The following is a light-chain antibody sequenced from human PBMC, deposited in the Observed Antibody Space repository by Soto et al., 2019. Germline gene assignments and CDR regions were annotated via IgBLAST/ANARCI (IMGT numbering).Light chain of an antibody. CDR1: QSLLHSNGYNY. CDR2: FGS. J-gene: IGKJ4*01. V-gene: IGKV2-28*01. CDR3: MQAIQPPLT. Sequence: DIVMTQSPLSLPVTPGEPASISCRSSQSLLHSNGYNYLDWYLQKPGQSPQLLIYFGSNRADVFPDRFSGSGSGTDFTLKISRVEAEDVGVYYCMQAIQPPLTFGGGTKVEIK.